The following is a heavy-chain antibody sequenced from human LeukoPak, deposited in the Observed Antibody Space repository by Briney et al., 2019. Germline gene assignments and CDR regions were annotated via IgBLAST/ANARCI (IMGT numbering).Heavy chain of an antibody. CDR1: GGSISSSSYY. CDR2: IYCSGST. D-gene: IGHD2-2*01. V-gene: IGHV4-39*07. CDR3: ATGDCSSTSCPYYYYGMDV. Sequence: SETLSLTCTVSGGSISSSSYYWGWIRQPPGKGQEWIGSIYCSGSTYYNPSLKSRVTISVDTSKNQFSLKLSSVTAADTAVYYCATGDCSSTSCPYYYYGMDVWGQGTTVTVSS. J-gene: IGHJ6*02.